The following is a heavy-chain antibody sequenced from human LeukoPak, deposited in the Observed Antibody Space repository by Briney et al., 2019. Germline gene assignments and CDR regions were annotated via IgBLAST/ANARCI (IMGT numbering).Heavy chain of an antibody. D-gene: IGHD3-10*01. CDR1: GFTFNNYA. CDR2: ISNDGSQR. V-gene: IGHV3-30*04. CDR3: ARGLWFGELLYSRGGIDF. J-gene: IGHJ4*02. Sequence: GRSLRLSCAASGFTFNNYAMHWVRQAPGKGPEWVAFISNDGSQRFDADSVKGRFTISRDNSKNTLYLQVNSLRLDDTAVYYCARGLWFGELLYSRGGIDFWGQGTLVTVSS.